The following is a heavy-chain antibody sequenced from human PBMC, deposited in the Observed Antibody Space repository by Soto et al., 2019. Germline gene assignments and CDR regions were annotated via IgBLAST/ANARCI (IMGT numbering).Heavy chain of an antibody. V-gene: IGHV4-34*01. CDR3: ATRITVFGLLLHPFDP. J-gene: IGHJ5*02. CDR2: ITHTAGT. D-gene: IGHD3-3*01. CDR1: GGSVNGYY. Sequence: SETLSLTCAVYGGSVNGYYWNWIRQPPGKGLEWIREITHTAGTHYHTSLQSRVTISVDTFKNPFSLRLSSVTAAHTAIYYCATRITVFGLLLHPFDPWGKGTKVTVSS.